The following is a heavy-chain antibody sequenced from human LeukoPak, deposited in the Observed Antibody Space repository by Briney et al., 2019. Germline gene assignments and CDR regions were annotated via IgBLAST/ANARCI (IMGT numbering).Heavy chain of an antibody. CDR3: ASGKYYDLWSGYYVD. Sequence: SETLSLTCAVYGGSFSGHYWSWIRQPPGKGLEWIGEINHSGSTNYNPSLESRVTISVDTSKNHFSLKLSSVTAADTAAYYCASGKYYDLWSGYYVDWGQGTLVTVSA. V-gene: IGHV4-34*01. J-gene: IGHJ4*02. D-gene: IGHD3-3*01. CDR2: INHSGST. CDR1: GGSFSGHY.